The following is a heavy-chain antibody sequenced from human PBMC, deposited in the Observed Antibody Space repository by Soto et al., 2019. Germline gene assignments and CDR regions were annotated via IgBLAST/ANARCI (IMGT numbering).Heavy chain of an antibody. D-gene: IGHD2-2*01. V-gene: IGHV1-69*01. J-gene: IGHJ6*02. CDR3: ARSQGSSTSLEIYYYYYYGMDV. CDR1: GGTFSSNA. Sequence: QVQLVQSGAEVKKPGSSVKFSCKASGGTFSSNAISWVRQAPGPGLEWMGGITPISDTTNYAQKFQGRVTITADESTSTAYMELSSLRSEDTAVYYCARSQGSSTSLEIYYYYYYGMDVWGQGTTVTVPS. CDR2: ITPISDTT.